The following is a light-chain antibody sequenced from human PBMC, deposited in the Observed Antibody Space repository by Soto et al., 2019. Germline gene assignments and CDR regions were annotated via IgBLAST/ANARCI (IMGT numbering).Light chain of an antibody. J-gene: IGLJ3*02. V-gene: IGLV1-44*01. Sequence: QSVLIQSPSASGTPGQRVTISCSGSRSNIGSNTVNWYQQVPGTAPRLLIYANNQRPSGVPDRFSGSKSGTSASLAISGLQSEDEADYYCAAWGDSLNGPVFGGGTKLTVL. CDR3: AAWGDSLNGPV. CDR1: RSNIGSNT. CDR2: ANN.